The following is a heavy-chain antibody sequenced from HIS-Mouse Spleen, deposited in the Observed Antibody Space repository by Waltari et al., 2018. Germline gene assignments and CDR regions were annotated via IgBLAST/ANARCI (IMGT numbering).Heavy chain of an antibody. Sequence: QLQLQESGPGLVKPSETLSLTCTVSGGSISSSSYYWGWIRQPPGKGLEWIGGIYYSGRTEYNPALKSRVTISVDTSKNQFSRKLSSVTAADTAVYYCAREIPYSSSWYDWYFDLWGRGTLVTVSS. D-gene: IGHD6-13*01. CDR2: IYYSGRT. CDR3: AREIPYSSSWYDWYFDL. J-gene: IGHJ2*01. CDR1: GGSISSSSYY. V-gene: IGHV4-39*07.